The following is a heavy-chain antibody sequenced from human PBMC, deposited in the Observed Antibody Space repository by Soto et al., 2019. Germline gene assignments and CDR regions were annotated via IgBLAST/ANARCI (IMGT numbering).Heavy chain of an antibody. CDR2: ISYDGSNK. CDR1: GFTFSSYG. J-gene: IGHJ4*02. V-gene: IGHV3-30*18. Sequence: GGSLRLSCAASGFTFSSYGMHWVRQAPGKGLEWVAVISYDGSNKYYADSVKGRFTISRDNSKNTLYLQMNSLRAEDTAVYYCAKENAGTLIDYWGQGTLVTVSS. CDR3: AKENAGTLIDY.